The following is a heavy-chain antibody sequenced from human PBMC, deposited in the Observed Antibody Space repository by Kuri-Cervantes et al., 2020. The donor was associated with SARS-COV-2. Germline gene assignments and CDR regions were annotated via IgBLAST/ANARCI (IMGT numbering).Heavy chain of an antibody. D-gene: IGHD2-2*01. Sequence: GSLRLSCTVSGGSISSSSYYWGWIRQPPGKGLERIGSIYYSGSTYYNPSLKSRVTISVDTSKNQFSLKLSSVTAADTAVYYCARGLYIVIVPAAMWERGEYYYGMDVWGQGTTVTVSS. CDR3: ARGLYIVIVPAAMWERGEYYYGMDV. CDR1: GGSISSSSYY. CDR2: IYYSGST. J-gene: IGHJ6*02. V-gene: IGHV4-39*01.